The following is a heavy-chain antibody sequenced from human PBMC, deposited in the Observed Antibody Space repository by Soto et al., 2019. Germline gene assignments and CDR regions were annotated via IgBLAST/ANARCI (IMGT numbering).Heavy chain of an antibody. J-gene: IGHJ4*02. CDR2: IFPGDSDT. Sequence: GESLKISCQGSGYSFGAYWIVWVRQMPGKGLEWMGIIFPGDSDTRYRPSFQGQVTISVDTSINTAYLQWNSLKTSDTAMYFCARGGIIGTTPDYWGQGTQVTVSS. D-gene: IGHD1-7*01. V-gene: IGHV5-51*01. CDR1: GYSFGAYW. CDR3: ARGGIIGTTPDY.